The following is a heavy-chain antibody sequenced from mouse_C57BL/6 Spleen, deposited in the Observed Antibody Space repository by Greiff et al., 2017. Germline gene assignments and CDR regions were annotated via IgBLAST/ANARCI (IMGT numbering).Heavy chain of an antibody. V-gene: IGHV3-6*01. J-gene: IGHJ2*01. CDR3: ARDQGSYYFDY. Sequence: EVQLQESGPGLVKPSQSLSLTCSVTGYSITSGYYWNWIRQFPGNKLEWMGYISYDGSNNYNPSLKNRISITRDTSKNQFFLKLNSVTTEDTATYYCARDQGSYYFDYWGQGTTLTVSS. D-gene: IGHD1-1*01. CDR1: GYSITSGYY. CDR2: ISYDGSN.